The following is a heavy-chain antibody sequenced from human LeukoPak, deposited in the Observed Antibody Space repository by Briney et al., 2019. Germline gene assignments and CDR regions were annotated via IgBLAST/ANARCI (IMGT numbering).Heavy chain of an antibody. J-gene: IGHJ6*03. D-gene: IGHD1-14*01. V-gene: IGHV3-7*01. CDR1: GFTFSSYW. CDR3: ARAGPLYYYYMDV. CDR2: IKEDGSEQ. Sequence: GGSLRLSCAASGFTFSSYWMSWVRQAPGKGLEWVASIKEDGSEQKYVDSVKGRFTISRDNARDSLYLQMNSLRAEDTAVYYCARAGPLYYYYMDVWGKGTTVTVSS.